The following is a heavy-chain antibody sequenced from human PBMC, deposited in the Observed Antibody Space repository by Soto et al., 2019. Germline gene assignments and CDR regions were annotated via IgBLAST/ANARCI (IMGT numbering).Heavy chain of an antibody. V-gene: IGHV3-23*01. Sequence: PGGSLRLSCAASGFTLSTYSMTWVRQAPGKGLEWVSSIVASNSRTDYADSVKGRFTISRDNSQNMLFLQMNSLRAEDTAVYYYAKDRQPDGIWSIDYWGQGTLVTSPQ. J-gene: IGHJ4*02. CDR3: AKDRQPDGIWSIDY. CDR1: GFTLSTYS. CDR2: IVASNSRT. D-gene: IGHD3-3*01.